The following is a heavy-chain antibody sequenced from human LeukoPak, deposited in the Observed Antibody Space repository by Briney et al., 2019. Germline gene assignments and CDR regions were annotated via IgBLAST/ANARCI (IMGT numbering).Heavy chain of an antibody. J-gene: IGHJ4*02. CDR3: ARDQGGSPPY. CDR2: ISSFSGTS. V-gene: IGHV3-48*01. D-gene: IGHD1-26*01. CDR1: GFTFSSYS. Sequence: GGSLRLSCAASGFTFSSYSMNWVRQAPGKGLEWVSYISSFSGTSNYADSVKGRFTISRDNAKNSLYLQMNSLRAEDTAVYYCARDQGGSPPYWGQGTLVTVTS.